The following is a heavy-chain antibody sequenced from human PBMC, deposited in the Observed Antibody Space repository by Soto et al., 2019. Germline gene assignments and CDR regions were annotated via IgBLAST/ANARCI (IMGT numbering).Heavy chain of an antibody. CDR3: TRDLGPSSNVSVVGY. V-gene: IGHV3-21*01. Sequence: DVHLVESGGGLVKPGGSLRLSCTASGLSFSIYNLNWVRQAPGKGLEWVSCITDRSTYIYYADSVKGRFTISRDNAKNSLYVQMNRLTVEATAVYYCTRDLGPSSNVSVVGYRGQGTLVTVSS. D-gene: IGHD2-21*01. CDR1: GLSFSIYN. CDR2: ITDRSTYI. J-gene: IGHJ4*02.